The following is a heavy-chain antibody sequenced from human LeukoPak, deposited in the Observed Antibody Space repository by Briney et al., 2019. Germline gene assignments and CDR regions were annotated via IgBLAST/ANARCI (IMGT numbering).Heavy chain of an antibody. J-gene: IGHJ4*02. V-gene: IGHV1-18*04. CDR1: GYTFITND. CDR2: ISAYNGNT. D-gene: IGHD6-19*01. CDR3: ARSAVADTLSAYYFEY. Sequence: SGKVSCKASGYTFITNDISWVRQAPGQGLELMGWISAYNGNTNYAQKLQGRVTMTTDTSTNTAYMELRSLRSDDTAVYYCARSAVADTLSAYYFEYWGQGTLVTVSS.